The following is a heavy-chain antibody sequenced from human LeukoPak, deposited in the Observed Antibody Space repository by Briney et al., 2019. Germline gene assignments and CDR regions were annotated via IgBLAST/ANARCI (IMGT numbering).Heavy chain of an antibody. D-gene: IGHD6-13*01. J-gene: IGHJ6*02. CDR1: GFTFSSYA. Sequence: PGRSLRLSCAASGFTFSSYAMHWVRQAPGKGLEWVAVISYDGSNKYYADSVKGRFTISRDNSKNTLYLQMNSLRAEDTAVYHCARVGQQLDRGYYYYGMDVWGQGTTVTVSS. CDR3: ARVGQQLDRGYYYYGMDV. V-gene: IGHV3-30-3*01. CDR2: ISYDGSNK.